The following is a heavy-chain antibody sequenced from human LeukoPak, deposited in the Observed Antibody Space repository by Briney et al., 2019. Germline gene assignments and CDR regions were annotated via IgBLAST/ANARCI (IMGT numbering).Heavy chain of an antibody. Sequence: PSETLSLTCTVSGGSISSSSYYWGWIRQPPGKGLEWIGSMSYSGSTYYNPSLKSRVTISVDTSKNQFSLKLSSVTAADTAVYYCARDFGGLWFGELFRNWFDPWGQGTLVTVSS. D-gene: IGHD3-10*01. V-gene: IGHV4-39*07. J-gene: IGHJ5*02. CDR3: ARDFGGLWFGELFRNWFDP. CDR2: MSYSGST. CDR1: GGSISSSSYY.